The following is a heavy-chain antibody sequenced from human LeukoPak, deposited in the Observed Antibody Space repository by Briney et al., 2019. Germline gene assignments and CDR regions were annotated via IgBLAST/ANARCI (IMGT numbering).Heavy chain of an antibody. CDR3: ARFAAGGPYYFYMDV. V-gene: IGHV3-48*01. D-gene: IGHD3-16*01. CDR1: GFTFSSYT. J-gene: IGHJ6*03. Sequence: GGSLRLSCAASGFTFSSYTMNWVRQPPGKGLEWVSDIGTSSTTIYYADSVKGRFTISRDNAKNSLYLQMNSLRAEDTAVYYCARFAAGGPYYFYMDVWGKGTTVTVS. CDR2: IGTSSTTI.